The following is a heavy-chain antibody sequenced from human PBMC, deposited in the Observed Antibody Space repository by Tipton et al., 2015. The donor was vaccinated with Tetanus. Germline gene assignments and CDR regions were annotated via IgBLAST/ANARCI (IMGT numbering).Heavy chain of an antibody. CDR1: GFTLSRYT. CDR3: ARDRGEDWTNFYYMDV. D-gene: IGHD3/OR15-3a*01. V-gene: IGHV3-21*01. CDR2: ISSSSRYI. Sequence: SLRLSCAASGFTLSRYTLNWVRQAPGKGLEWVSSISSSSRYIYYADSVKGRFTISRDNAKNSLYLQMISLRVGDTAVYYCARDRGEDWTNFYYMDVWGKGATVTVSS. J-gene: IGHJ6*03.